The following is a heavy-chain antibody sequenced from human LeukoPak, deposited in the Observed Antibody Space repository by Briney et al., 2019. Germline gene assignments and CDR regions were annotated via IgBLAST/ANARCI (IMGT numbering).Heavy chain of an antibody. V-gene: IGHV3-23*01. Sequence: GASLRLSCAASGFTFSSYAMSRVRQAPGKGLEWVSAISGSGGSTYYADSVKGRFTISRDNSKNTLYLQMSSLRAEDTAVYYCAKDLEHSSGWYVPSPFDYWGQGTLVTVSS. J-gene: IGHJ4*02. CDR2: ISGSGGST. CDR3: AKDLEHSSGWYVPSPFDY. D-gene: IGHD6-19*01. CDR1: GFTFSSYA.